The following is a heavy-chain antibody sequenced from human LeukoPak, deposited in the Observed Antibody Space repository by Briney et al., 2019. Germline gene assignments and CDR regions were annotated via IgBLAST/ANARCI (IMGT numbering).Heavy chain of an antibody. CDR2: IYYSGST. CDR1: GGSISTYY. CDR3: ARKAAGFDG. Sequence: SETLSLTCTVSGGSISTYYWSWIRQPPGKGLEWIGYIYYSGSTNYNPSLKSRVTISVDTSKNQFSLKLSSVTAADTAVYYCARKAAGFDGWGQGTLVTVSS. J-gene: IGHJ5*02. D-gene: IGHD6-25*01. V-gene: IGHV4-59*01.